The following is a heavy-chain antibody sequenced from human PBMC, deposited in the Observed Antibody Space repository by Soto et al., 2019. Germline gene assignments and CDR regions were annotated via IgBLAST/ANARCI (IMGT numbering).Heavy chain of an antibody. CDR3: ARDPSPYTSGWYGVDF. Sequence: QVQLVESGGGVVQPGRSLRLSCAASGFMFSAYAMLWVRQAPGKGLEWVAAISYDGTNKYYADSGKGRFTISRDNSKNTLFLQMNSLRAEDTAVNYCARDPSPYTSGWYGVDFWGHVTLVTVSS. D-gene: IGHD6-19*01. V-gene: IGHV3-30*04. CDR2: ISYDGTNK. J-gene: IGHJ4*01. CDR1: GFMFSAYA.